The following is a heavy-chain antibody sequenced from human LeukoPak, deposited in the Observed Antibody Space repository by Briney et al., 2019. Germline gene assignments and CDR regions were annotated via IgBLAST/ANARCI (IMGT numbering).Heavy chain of an antibody. V-gene: IGHV6-1*01. J-gene: IGHJ3*02. CDR2: TYYRSKWYH. CDR3: ARMTADGYDAFDI. D-gene: IGHD6-13*01. Sequence: SQTLSLTCGISGDSISSNSATWNWIRQSPSRGLEWLGRTYYRSKWYHDYAVSVKSRITINPDTSKNQLSLQLTSVTPEDTAVYYCARMTADGYDAFDIWGQGTMVTVSS. CDR1: GDSISSNSAT.